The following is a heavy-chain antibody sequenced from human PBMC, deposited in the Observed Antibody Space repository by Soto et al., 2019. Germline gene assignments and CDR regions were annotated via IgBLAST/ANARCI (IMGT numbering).Heavy chain of an antibody. CDR1: GFTFSSYA. CDR2: ISGSGGST. J-gene: IGHJ4*02. CDR3: AKDLELRYFDWLSLFDY. D-gene: IGHD3-9*01. V-gene: IGHV3-23*01. Sequence: GGSLRLSXAASGFTFSSYAMSWVRQAPGKGLEWVSAISGSGGSTYYADSVKGRFTISRDNSKNTLYLQMNSLRAEDTAVYYCAKDLELRYFDWLSLFDYWGQGTLVTVSS.